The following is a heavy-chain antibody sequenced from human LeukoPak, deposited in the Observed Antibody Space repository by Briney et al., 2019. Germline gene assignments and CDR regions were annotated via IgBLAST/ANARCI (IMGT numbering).Heavy chain of an antibody. V-gene: IGHV1-3*01. Sequence: ASVKVSCKASGYTFTTYAMHWVRRAPGQSLEWMGWINAGNGDTKYSQKFQGRVTITMDTSASTAYMELSSLRSEDTAVYYCARGGISGWAYFDYWGQGTLVTVSS. CDR3: ARGGISGWAYFDY. J-gene: IGHJ4*02. CDR1: GYTFTTYA. D-gene: IGHD6-19*01. CDR2: INAGNGDT.